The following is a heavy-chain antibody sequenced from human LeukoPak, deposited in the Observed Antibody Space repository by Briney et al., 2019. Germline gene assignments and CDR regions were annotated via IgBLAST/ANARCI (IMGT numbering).Heavy chain of an antibody. Sequence: GGSLRLSCAASGFTFSSYWMSWVRQAPGKGLEWVANIKQDGSEKYYVDSVKGRFTISRDNAKNSLYLQMNSLRAEDTAVYYCARAGVRQYNDYWSENYWGQGTLVTVSS. CDR3: ARAGVRQYNDYWSENY. J-gene: IGHJ4*02. CDR1: GFTFSSYW. D-gene: IGHD3-3*01. CDR2: IKQDGSEK. V-gene: IGHV3-7*01.